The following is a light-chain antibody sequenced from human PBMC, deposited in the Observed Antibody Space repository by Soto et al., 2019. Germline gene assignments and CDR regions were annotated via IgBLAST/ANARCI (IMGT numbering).Light chain of an antibody. V-gene: IGKV3-20*01. CDR2: GAS. CDR3: PQYGSSGT. Sequence: VWTLKKGTLSLSPGEGATLSCRASQSVSSSYLAWYQQKPGQAPRLLIYGASSRATGIPDRFSGSGSGTDFTLTISRLEPEDFAVYHRPQYGSSGTFPQGT. CDR1: QSVSSSY. J-gene: IGKJ1*01.